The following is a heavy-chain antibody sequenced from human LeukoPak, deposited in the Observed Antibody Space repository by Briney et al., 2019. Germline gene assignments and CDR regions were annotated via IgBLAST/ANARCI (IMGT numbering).Heavy chain of an antibody. CDR2: INHSGST. D-gene: IGHD3-9*01. J-gene: IGHJ3*02. CDR3: ARLLRYFDDDAFDI. CDR1: GGSISRSDSS. V-gene: IGHV4-30-2*01. Sequence: PSETLSLTCAVSGGSISRSDSSWNWIRQPPGKGLEWIGEINHSGSTNYNPSLKSRVTISVDTSKNQFSLKLSSVTAADTAVYYCARLLRYFDDDAFDIWGQGTMVTVSS.